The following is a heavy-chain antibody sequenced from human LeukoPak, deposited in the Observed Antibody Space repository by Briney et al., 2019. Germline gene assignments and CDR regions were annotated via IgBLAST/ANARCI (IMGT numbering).Heavy chain of an antibody. CDR3: ARLYNWNDFDY. D-gene: IGHD1-1*01. Sequence: PGGSLRLSCAASGLTFRDYYMSWIRQAPGKGLEWVSFISSSGSTMYYADSVKGRFTVSRDNAKYSLYLQMSSLGAEDTAVYYCARLYNWNDFDYWGQGTLVTVSS. CDR1: GLTFRDYY. V-gene: IGHV3-11*01. CDR2: ISSSGSTM. J-gene: IGHJ4*02.